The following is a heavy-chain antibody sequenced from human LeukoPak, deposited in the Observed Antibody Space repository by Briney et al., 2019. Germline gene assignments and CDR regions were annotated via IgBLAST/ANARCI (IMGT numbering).Heavy chain of an antibody. J-gene: IGHJ4*02. V-gene: IGHV3-48*03. D-gene: IGHD3-10*01. CDR3: AKDLSRIGEHIWFGELEVPLDFDY. Sequence: GGSLRLSCSASVFTFSSYVLDLVRPAPGKGPEWVSYISSSGSTIYYADSVKGRFTISRDNAKNSLYLQMNSLRAEDTAVYYCAKDLSRIGEHIWFGELEVPLDFDYWGQGTLVTVSS. CDR2: ISSSGSTI. CDR1: VFTFSSYV.